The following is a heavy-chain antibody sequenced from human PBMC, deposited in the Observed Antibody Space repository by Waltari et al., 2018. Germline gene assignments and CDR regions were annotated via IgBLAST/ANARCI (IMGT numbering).Heavy chain of an antibody. CDR3: ARKSYGSGSYYLDY. J-gene: IGHJ4*02. CDR1: GGSISSYY. CDR2: IYHSGST. V-gene: IGHV4-59*08. D-gene: IGHD3-10*01. Sequence: QVQLQESGPGLVKPSETLSLTCTVSGGSISSYYWSWIRQPPGKGLEWIGSIYHSGSTYYNPSLKSRVTISVDTSKNQFSLKLSSVTAADTAVYYCARKSYGSGSYYLDYWGQGTLVTVSS.